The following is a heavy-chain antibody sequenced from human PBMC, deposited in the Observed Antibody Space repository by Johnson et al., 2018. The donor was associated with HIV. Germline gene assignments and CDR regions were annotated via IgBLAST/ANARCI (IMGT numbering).Heavy chain of an antibody. J-gene: IGHJ3*02. CDR2: IWYDGSNK. CDR1: GFTLSSYA. Sequence: QVQLVESGGGVVQPGGSLRLSCAASGFTLSSYAMHWVRQAPGKGLEWVAVIWYDGSNKYYADSVKGRFTISRDNAKNSMYLQMNSLKTEDTAVYYCSRENYNFWSGYWGAFDIWGHGTVVTVSS. CDR3: SRENYNFWSGYWGAFDI. V-gene: IGHV3-33*08. D-gene: IGHD3-3*01.